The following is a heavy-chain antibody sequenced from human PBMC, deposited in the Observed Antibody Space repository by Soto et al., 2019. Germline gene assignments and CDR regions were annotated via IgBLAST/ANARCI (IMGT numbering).Heavy chain of an antibody. Sequence: EVQLLESGGGLVQPGGSLRLSCAASGFTLSDHYIDWVRQAPGEGLDWVGRSRSKAEGNTTEYAASVRGRFTISRVDEKNSLYLQMNSLQTEDTAVYYCTRDFRYDSHSYLMDWGQGTLVTVSS. J-gene: IGHJ4*02. CDR2: SRSKAEGNTT. D-gene: IGHD3-22*01. CDR3: TRDFRYDSHSYLMD. CDR1: GFTLSDHY. V-gene: IGHV3-72*01.